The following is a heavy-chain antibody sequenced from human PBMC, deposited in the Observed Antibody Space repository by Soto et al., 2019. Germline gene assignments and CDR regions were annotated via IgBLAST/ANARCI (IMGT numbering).Heavy chain of an antibody. Sequence: PGGSLRLSYAASGFTVSNYRMHWVRQAPGKGLEWVALISYDGSNKYYADSVKGRFTISRDNSKNTLCLQMNNLRAEDTAVYYCARDFYCSSTSCYFFDYWGQGTLVTVSS. J-gene: IGHJ4*02. CDR1: GFTVSNYR. CDR2: ISYDGSNK. D-gene: IGHD2-2*01. CDR3: ARDFYCSSTSCYFFDY. V-gene: IGHV3-30-3*01.